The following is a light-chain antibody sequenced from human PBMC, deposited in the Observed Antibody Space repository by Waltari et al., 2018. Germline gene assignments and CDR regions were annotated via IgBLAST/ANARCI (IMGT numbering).Light chain of an antibody. CDR3: QNHERLPAV. CDR1: QSIGRY. Sequence: EIVLTQSPGTLSLSPGERATLSCRASQSIGRYLAWYQQKPGQAPRLLIYGASGRAAGIPDRFSGSGSGTDFSLTISRLEPEDFAVYYCQNHERLPAVFGQGTKVEIK. V-gene: IGKV3-20*01. CDR2: GAS. J-gene: IGKJ1*01.